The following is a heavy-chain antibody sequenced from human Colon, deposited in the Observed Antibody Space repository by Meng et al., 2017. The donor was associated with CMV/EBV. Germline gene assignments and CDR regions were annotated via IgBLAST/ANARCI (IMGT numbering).Heavy chain of an antibody. V-gene: IGHV4-31*03. Sequence: LSLTCTVSGGSISSGGYYWSWIRQHPGKGLEWIGYIYYSGSTYYNPSLKSRVTISVDTSKNQFSLKLSSVTAADTAVYYCARDGGYYDSSGYYAEPHFDYWGQGTLVTVSS. CDR3: ARDGGYYDSSGYYAEPHFDY. D-gene: IGHD3-22*01. J-gene: IGHJ4*02. CDR2: IYYSGST. CDR1: GGSISSGGYY.